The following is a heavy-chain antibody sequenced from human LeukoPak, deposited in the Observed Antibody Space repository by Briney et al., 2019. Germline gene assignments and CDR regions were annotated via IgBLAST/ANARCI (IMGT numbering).Heavy chain of an antibody. J-gene: IGHJ4*02. CDR2: ISSSSSTI. CDR1: GFTFSSYS. V-gene: IGHV3-48*04. D-gene: IGHD5-18*01. CDR3: ARAGWGYSYGYFLDY. Sequence: GGSLRLSCAASGFTFSSYSMNWVRQAPGKGLEWVSYISSSSSTIYYADSVKGRFTISRDNAKNSLYLQMNSLRAEDTAVYYCARAGWGYSYGYFLDYWGQGTLVTVSS.